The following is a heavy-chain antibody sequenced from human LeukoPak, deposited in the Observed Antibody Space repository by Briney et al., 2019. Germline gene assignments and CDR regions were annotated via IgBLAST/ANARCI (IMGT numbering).Heavy chain of an antibody. CDR1: GGSFSGYY. Sequence: PSETLSLTCAVYGGSFSGYYWSWIRQPPGKGLEWIGEITHGGSTNYNPSLKSRVTISVDTSKNQFSLKLSSVTAADTAVYYCARHPLADSGSYPGYWGQGTLVTVSS. CDR3: ARHPLADSGSYPGY. CDR2: ITHGGST. J-gene: IGHJ4*02. V-gene: IGHV4-34*01. D-gene: IGHD1-26*01.